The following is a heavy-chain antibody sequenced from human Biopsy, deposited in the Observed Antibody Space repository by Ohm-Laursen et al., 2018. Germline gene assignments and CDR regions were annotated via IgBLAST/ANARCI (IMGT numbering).Heavy chain of an antibody. CDR2: ISYRGTT. CDR3: ARLRGGVVINYSWFDP. Sequence: TLSLTCPVSGGSIRSNGFYWGWIRQPPGKGLEWIGSISYRGTTSYNPSLKSRVAISVDTSKNQLSLSLNSVTAADTAAFYCARLRGGVVINYSWFDPWGQGILVTVSS. J-gene: IGHJ5*02. D-gene: IGHD3-3*01. CDR1: GGSIRSNGFY. V-gene: IGHV4-39*01.